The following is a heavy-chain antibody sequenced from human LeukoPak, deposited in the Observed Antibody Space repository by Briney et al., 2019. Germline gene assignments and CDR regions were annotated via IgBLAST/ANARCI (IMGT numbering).Heavy chain of an antibody. V-gene: IGHV5-51*01. D-gene: IGHD3-22*01. J-gene: IGHJ4*02. Sequence: GESLKISCKGSGYSFTTYWIGWVRQMPGKGLEWLGIIYPSDSDTKYSPSLQGQVTISADKSTSTAYLQWSSLKASDTAMYYCVRGYFFDYWGQGTLVTVSS. CDR1: GYSFTTYW. CDR2: IYPSDSDT. CDR3: VRGYFFDY.